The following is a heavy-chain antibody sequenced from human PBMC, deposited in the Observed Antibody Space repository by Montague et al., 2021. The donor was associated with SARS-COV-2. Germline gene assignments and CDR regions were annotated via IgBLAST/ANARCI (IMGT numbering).Heavy chain of an antibody. CDR2: MYCADDE. V-gene: IGHV2-5*02. J-gene: IGHJ4*02. CDR1: GFSLSTYGVG. CDR3: AFQRAYDSWSYCD. Sequence: PALVTPTQTLTLTCTFSGFSLSTYGVGVGWLRQPPGKALEWLALMYCADDERYSPSLRRRLSVTKRTSKNQVVLTMTNMDPVDTATYYCAFQRAYDSWSYCDWGQGILVTVSS. D-gene: IGHD3-10*01.